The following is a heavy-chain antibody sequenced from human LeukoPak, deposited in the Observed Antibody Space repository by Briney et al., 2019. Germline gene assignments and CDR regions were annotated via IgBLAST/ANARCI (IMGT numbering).Heavy chain of an antibody. V-gene: IGHV3-30*04. D-gene: IGHD2-21*01. CDR1: GFTFSTYA. J-gene: IGHJ4*02. Sequence: PGGSLRLSCAASGFTFSTYAMHWVRQAPGKGLEWVAVISYDGSNTYYGDSVKGRFTISRDNSKNTLYLQMNSLRAEDAAVYYCAKAPVTTCRGAYCYPFDYWGQGTLVTVSS. CDR2: ISYDGSNT. CDR3: AKAPVTTCRGAYCYPFDY.